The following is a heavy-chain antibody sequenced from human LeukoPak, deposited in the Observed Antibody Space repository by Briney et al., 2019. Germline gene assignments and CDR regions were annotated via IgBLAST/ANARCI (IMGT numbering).Heavy chain of an antibody. CDR1: GGSISSYY. CDR2: IYTSGST. CDR3: ARGRHDYGAFDY. V-gene: IGHV4-4*07. Sequence: SETLSLTCTVSGGSISSYYWSWIRQTAGKGLEWIGRIYTSGSTNYNPSLKSRVTMSVDTSKNQFSLKLSSVTAADTAVYYCARGRHDYGAFDYWGQGTLVTVSS. D-gene: IGHD4-17*01. J-gene: IGHJ4*02.